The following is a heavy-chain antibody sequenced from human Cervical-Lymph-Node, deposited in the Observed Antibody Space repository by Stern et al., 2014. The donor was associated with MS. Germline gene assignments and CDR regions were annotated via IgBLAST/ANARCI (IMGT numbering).Heavy chain of an antibody. V-gene: IGHV1-46*01. Sequence: VQLVQSGAEVKKPGASVKVSCKASGYTFTSYYTHWVRLAPGQGLEWMGIIMPSSGRTTYAPKFQGRVTLTRDTSTTTVYMELSSLRSDDTAVYYCAREFLAAGGTAYNYGMDVWGQGTKVTVS. CDR3: AREFLAAGGTAYNYGMDV. J-gene: IGHJ6*02. D-gene: IGHD6-13*01. CDR2: IMPSSGRT. CDR1: GYTFTSYY.